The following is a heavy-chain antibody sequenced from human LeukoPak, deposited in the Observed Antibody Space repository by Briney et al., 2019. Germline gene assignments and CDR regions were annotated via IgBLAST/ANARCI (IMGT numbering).Heavy chain of an antibody. V-gene: IGHV5-51*01. Sequence: GESLKISCKGSGYSFTSYWIGWVRQMPGKGLEWMGIIYPGDSDTRYSPSFQGQVTISADKSISTAYLQWSSLKASDTAMYYCARLEKAWQQLAHFDYWGQGTLVTVSS. CDR2: IYPGDSDT. CDR1: GYSFTSYW. D-gene: IGHD6-13*01. J-gene: IGHJ4*02. CDR3: ARLEKAWQQLAHFDY.